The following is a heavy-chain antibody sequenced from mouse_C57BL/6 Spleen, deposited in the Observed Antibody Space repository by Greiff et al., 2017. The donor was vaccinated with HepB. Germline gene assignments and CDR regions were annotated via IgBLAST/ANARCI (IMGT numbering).Heavy chain of an antibody. Sequence: QVQLQQSGPELVKPGASVKISCKASGYAFSSSWMNWVKQRPGKGLEWIGRIYPGDGDTNYNGKFKGKATLTADKSSSTAYMQLSSLTSEDSAVDFCARCAYHLEVFDVWGTGTTVTVSS. CDR2: IYPGDGDT. D-gene: IGHD2-10*01. CDR1: GYAFSSSW. V-gene: IGHV1-82*01. J-gene: IGHJ1*03. CDR3: ARCAYHLEVFDV.